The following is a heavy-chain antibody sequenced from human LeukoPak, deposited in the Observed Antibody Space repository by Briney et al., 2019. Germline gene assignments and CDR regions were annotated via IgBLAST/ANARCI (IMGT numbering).Heavy chain of an antibody. V-gene: IGHV1-18*04. D-gene: IGHD3-10*01. CDR1: GYTFTSYG. CDR3: ARGIYGSGSYYPPEY. CDR2: IIAYNGIA. J-gene: IGHJ4*02. Sequence: GASVKVSCKTSGYTFTSYGFSWVRQAPGQGLEWMGWIIAYNGIANYAQKLQGRVTITTDKSTSTAYMELRSLRFDDTAVYYCARGIYGSGSYYPPEYWGQGTLVTVSS.